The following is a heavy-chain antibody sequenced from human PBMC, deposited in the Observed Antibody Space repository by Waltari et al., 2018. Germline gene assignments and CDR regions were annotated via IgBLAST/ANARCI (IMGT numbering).Heavy chain of an antibody. CDR2: IKEDGSEK. V-gene: IGHV3-7*01. CDR3: TRGGLDSSWYWRD. CDR1: GLSFSNYW. Sequence: EVQLVESGGGLAQPGGSLRLSCAASGLSFSNYWMTWVRQASGKGPEWVANIKEDGSEKYYMDSVKGRFTISRDNAKNSLYLQMNLRVEDTAVYYCTRGGLDSSWYWRDWGQGTLVTISS. D-gene: IGHD6-13*01. J-gene: IGHJ4*02.